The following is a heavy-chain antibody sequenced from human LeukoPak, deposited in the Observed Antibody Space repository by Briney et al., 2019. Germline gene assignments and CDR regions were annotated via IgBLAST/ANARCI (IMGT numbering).Heavy chain of an antibody. CDR2: INVGGTNT. CDR3: ATDGAGFDT. Sequence: GGSLRLSCAASGFTFNDYYMSWIRQAPGKGLEWLSYINVGGTNTHYADSVKGRFTISRDNAKRSLYLEMNNLRAEDTAVYYCATDGAGFDTWGQGVLVTVSS. J-gene: IGHJ5*02. V-gene: IGHV3-11*01. CDR1: GFTFNDYY.